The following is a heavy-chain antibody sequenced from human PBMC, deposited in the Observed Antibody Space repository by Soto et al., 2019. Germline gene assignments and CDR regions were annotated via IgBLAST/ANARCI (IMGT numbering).Heavy chain of an antibody. CDR3: ATAISSPFSNFDS. Sequence: EVQLVQSGGDLVQPGGSLRLSCVASGFTFSTYWMTWVRQAPGMGLEWVAGIKEDASEEVYVDSVKGGFSSSRDNAKNPLYLQLNRLRAEDTAVYYWATAISSPFSNFDSWGQGSLVTVSS. V-gene: IGHV3-7*01. D-gene: IGHD2-2*01. CDR1: GFTFSTYW. CDR2: IKEDASEE. J-gene: IGHJ4*02.